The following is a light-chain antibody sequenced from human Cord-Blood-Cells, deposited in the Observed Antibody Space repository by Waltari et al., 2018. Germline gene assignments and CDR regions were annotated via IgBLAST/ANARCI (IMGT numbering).Light chain of an antibody. CDR3: QQSYSTPPT. CDR1: QSISSY. CDR2: AAS. Sequence: DIQMSQPPYSLSTSVVDRVTITSRASQSISSYLNWYQQKPGKAPKLLIYAASSLQSGVPSRFSGSGSGTDFTLTISCLQPEDFATYYCQQSYSTPPTFGQGTKLEIK. V-gene: IGKV1-39*01. J-gene: IGKJ2*01.